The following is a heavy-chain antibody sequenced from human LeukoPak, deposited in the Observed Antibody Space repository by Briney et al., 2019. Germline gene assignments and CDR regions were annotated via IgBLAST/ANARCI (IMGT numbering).Heavy chain of an antibody. D-gene: IGHD3-3*01. CDR1: RYTLSELS. J-gene: IGHJ4*02. CDR2: LDPNDGET. V-gene: IGHV1-24*01. CDR3: AASFLRFSPDFDY. Sequence: ASVKVSHKVSRYTLSELSIHWVRPAPGKGLEWVGGLDPNDGETIYAQKFQGRVIMTEDTSTDTAYMELSSLRSEDTAVFYCAASFLRFSPDFDYWGQGNLVTVSS.